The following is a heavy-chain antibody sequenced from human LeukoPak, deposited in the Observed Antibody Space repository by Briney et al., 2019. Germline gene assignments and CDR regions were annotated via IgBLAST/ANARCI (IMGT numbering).Heavy chain of an antibody. V-gene: IGHV1-46*01. CDR3: ARGGFVVVTALAFDI. CDR2: INPSGGST. D-gene: IGHD2-21*02. J-gene: IGHJ3*02. CDR1: GYTFTSYY. Sequence: ASVKVSCTASGYTFTSYYMHWVRQAPGQGLEWMGIINPSGGSTSYAQKFQGRVTMTKDTSTSTVYMELRSLRSEDTAVYYCARGGFVVVTALAFDIGGQGTMATVSS.